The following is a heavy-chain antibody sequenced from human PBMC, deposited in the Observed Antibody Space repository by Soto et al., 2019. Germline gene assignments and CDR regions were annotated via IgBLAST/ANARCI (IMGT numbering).Heavy chain of an antibody. CDR1: GFSFSTYA. CDR3: AKLEHNSGGILEY. D-gene: IGHD3-10*01. Sequence: PGGSLRLSCAASGFSFSTYAMTWVRQAPGKGLEWVPVIFGGGDSTYYAASVKGRFTISRDNSKNTLYLQMNSLGAEDTAVYYCAKLEHNSGGILEYWGQGTLVTSP. V-gene: IGHV3-23*01. J-gene: IGHJ4*02. CDR2: IFGGGDST.